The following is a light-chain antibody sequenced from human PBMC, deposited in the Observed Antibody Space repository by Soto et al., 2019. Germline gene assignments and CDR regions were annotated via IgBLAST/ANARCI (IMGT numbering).Light chain of an antibody. J-gene: IGLJ2*01. V-gene: IGLV1-40*01. CDR1: SSNIGAGYD. CDR3: QSYDSSLSAAV. CDR2: GNS. Sequence: QSVLTQPPSVSGAPGQKVIISCTGGSSNIGAGYDVHWYQQLPGTAPKLLIYGNSNRPSGVPDRLSGSKSGTSASLAITGLQVEDEADYYCQSYDSSLSAAVFGGGTKLTVL.